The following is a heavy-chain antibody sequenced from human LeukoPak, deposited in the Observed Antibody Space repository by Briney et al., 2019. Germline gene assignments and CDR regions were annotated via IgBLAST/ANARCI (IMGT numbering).Heavy chain of an antibody. CDR1: GFTFSSYA. V-gene: IGHV3-64*01. Sequence: QSGGSPRLSCAASGFTFSSYAMHWVRQAPGKGLEYVSAISSNGGSTYYANSVKGRFTISRDNSKNTLYLQMGSLRAEDMAVYYCARERFLEWFGSQAFDIWGQGTMVTVSS. CDR2: ISSNGGST. CDR3: ARERFLEWFGSQAFDI. D-gene: IGHD3-3*01. J-gene: IGHJ3*02.